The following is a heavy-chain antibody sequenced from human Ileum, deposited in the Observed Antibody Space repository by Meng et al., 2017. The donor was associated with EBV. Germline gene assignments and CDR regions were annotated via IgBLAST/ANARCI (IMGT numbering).Heavy chain of an antibody. Sequence: QVQLVQSGAEVKKPGASVKVSCKASGYRFTAFCISWVRQAPGQGPEWMGWITTYNGDTKYAQKFQGRVTMTRETSTNTAYMELTSLRSDDTAVYYCARTYYGSYGFDYWGQGTLVTVSS. CDR1: GYRFTAFC. CDR3: ARTYYGSYGFDY. V-gene: IGHV1-18*01. J-gene: IGHJ4*02. D-gene: IGHD3-10*01. CDR2: ITTYNGDT.